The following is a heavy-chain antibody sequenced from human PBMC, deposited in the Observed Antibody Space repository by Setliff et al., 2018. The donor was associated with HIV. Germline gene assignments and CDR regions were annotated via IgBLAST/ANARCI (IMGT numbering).Heavy chain of an antibody. CDR2: IYYRGST. CDR3: ARQYGAVKSVVTVVAKYFPH. J-gene: IGHJ1*01. CDR1: GGSIGSSSYY. D-gene: IGHD2-21*02. V-gene: IGHV4-39*01. Sequence: PSETLSLTCNVSGGSIGSSSYYWGWIRQPPGKGLEWIGSIYYRGSTYYNPSLKSRVTISVDTSKNQFSLKLTSVTAADTAVYYCARQYGAVKSVVTVVAKYFPHWGQGTLVTVSS.